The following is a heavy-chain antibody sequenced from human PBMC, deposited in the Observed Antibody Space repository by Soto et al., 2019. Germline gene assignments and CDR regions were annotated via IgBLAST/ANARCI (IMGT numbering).Heavy chain of an antibody. CDR1: GDTFSNYA. D-gene: IGHD1-1*01. CDR2: TITFFGST. J-gene: IGHJ6*02. CDR3: ATGASLVSTTIPKDFYNTAMRV. Sequence: QVQLLQSGAEVKKPGSSVKVSCKASGDTFSNYAINWVRQAPGQGPEWMGSTITFFGSTNYAQNFQGRVTITAAKSTSTVSMPLSSLRSEDTAIYYCATGASLVSTTIPKDFYNTAMRVWGQGTTITVA. V-gene: IGHV1-69*06.